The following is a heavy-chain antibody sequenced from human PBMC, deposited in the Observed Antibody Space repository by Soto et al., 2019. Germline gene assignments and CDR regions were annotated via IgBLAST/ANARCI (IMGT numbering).Heavy chain of an antibody. V-gene: IGHV2-5*02. CDR3: AHRREYSSSYRVLYGMDV. CDR2: IYWDDDK. J-gene: IGHJ6*02. Sequence: QITLKESGPTLVKPTHTLTLTCTFSGFSLSTSGVGVGWIRQPPGKALEWLALIYWDDDKRYSPSLKSRLTITNDTSQNQVGLTMTNMDPVDTATYYGAHRREYSSSYRVLYGMDVWGQGTTVTVSS. D-gene: IGHD6-6*01. CDR1: GFSLSTSGVG.